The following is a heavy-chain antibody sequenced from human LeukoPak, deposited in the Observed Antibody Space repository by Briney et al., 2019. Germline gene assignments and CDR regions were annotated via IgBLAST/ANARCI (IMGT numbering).Heavy chain of an antibody. CDR2: ISSSSSYI. Sequence: GGSLRRSCAASGFTFSSYSMNWVRQAPGKGLEWVSSISSSSSYIYYADSVKGRFTISRDNAKNSLYLQMNSLRAEDTAVYYCARDRIAVARDYYGMDVWGKGTTVTVSS. J-gene: IGHJ6*04. V-gene: IGHV3-21*01. CDR1: GFTFSSYS. CDR3: ARDRIAVARDYYGMDV. D-gene: IGHD6-19*01.